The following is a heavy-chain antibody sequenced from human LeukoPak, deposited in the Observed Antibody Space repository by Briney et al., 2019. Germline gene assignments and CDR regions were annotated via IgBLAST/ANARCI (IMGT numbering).Heavy chain of an antibody. CDR2: ITSGSSYI. D-gene: IGHD2-2*01. J-gene: IGHJ6*03. CDR3: ARDTSPYYYYMDV. CDR1: GFTFSSYN. V-gene: IGHV3-21*01. Sequence: PGGSLRLSCAASGFTFSSYNMNWVRQAPGQGLEWVSSITSGSSYIYYADSVKGRFTVSRDNAKNSLYLQMNSLRAEDTAVYYCARDTSPYYYYMDVWGKGTAVTVSS.